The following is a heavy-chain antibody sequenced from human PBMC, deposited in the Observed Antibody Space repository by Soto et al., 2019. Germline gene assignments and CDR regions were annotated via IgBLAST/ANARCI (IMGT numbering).Heavy chain of an antibody. D-gene: IGHD2-2*01. CDR1: GFTVSNTY. CDR2: IYTAGGT. J-gene: IGHJ5*02. Sequence: PVGSLRLSCAASGFTVSNTYMTWVRQPPGKGLECVSVIYTAGGTNYADSVKGRFIISRDNSKNTLYLQMNSLRAEDTAVYYCARALPVAKGGFDPWGQGTPVTVSS. V-gene: IGHV3-53*01. CDR3: ARALPVAKGGFDP.